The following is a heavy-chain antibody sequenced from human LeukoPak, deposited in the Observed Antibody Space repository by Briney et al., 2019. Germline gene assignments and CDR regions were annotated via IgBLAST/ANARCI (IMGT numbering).Heavy chain of an antibody. V-gene: IGHV4-39*01. CDR3: ARLRTVAGNNYYYYYYMDV. D-gene: IGHD4-23*01. Sequence: PSETLSLTCTVSGGSISSSSYYWGWIRQPPGKGLEWIGSIYYSGSTYYNPSLKSRVTISVDTSKNQFSLKLSSVTAADTAVYYCARLRTVAGNNYYYYYYMDVWGKGTTVTISS. J-gene: IGHJ6*03. CDR1: GGSISSSSYY. CDR2: IYYSGST.